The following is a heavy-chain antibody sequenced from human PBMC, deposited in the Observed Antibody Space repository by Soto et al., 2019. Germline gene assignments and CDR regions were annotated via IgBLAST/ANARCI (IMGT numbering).Heavy chain of an antibody. CDR3: ARGRGYFFDY. CDR2: ISYDGTDK. V-gene: IGHV3-30*04. Sequence: GGSLRLSCAASGFTFSSYAMHWVRQAPGKGLEWVAVISYDGTDKYYADSVKGRFTISRDNSKNTLYLQMHSLRVEDTAVFSCARGRGYFFDYWGQGTLVTVSS. CDR1: GFTFSSYA. D-gene: IGHD5-12*01. J-gene: IGHJ4*02.